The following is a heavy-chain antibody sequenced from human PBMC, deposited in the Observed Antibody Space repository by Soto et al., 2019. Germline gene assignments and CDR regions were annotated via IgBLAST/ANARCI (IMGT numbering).Heavy chain of an antibody. CDR2: IKQDGSEK. Sequence: GGSLRLSCAASGFTFSSYWMSWVRQAPGKGLEWVANIKQDGSEKYYVDSVKGRFTISRDNAKNSLYLQMNSLRAEDTAVYYCAREGGCTNGVCRGRQGIYFDYWGQGTLVTVSS. CDR1: GFTFSSYW. J-gene: IGHJ4*02. V-gene: IGHV3-7*05. CDR3: AREGGCTNGVCRGRQGIYFDY. D-gene: IGHD2-8*01.